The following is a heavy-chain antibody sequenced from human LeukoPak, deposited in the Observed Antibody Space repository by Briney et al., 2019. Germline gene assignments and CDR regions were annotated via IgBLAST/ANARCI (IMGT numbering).Heavy chain of an antibody. J-gene: IGHJ4*02. V-gene: IGHV1-2*02. CDR2: IDPNSGGA. CDR1: GYAFTIYY. D-gene: IGHD3-10*01. Sequence: ASVTVSCTASGYAFTIYYMHWVRPAPRQGLEWMGWIDPNSGGANYAQKFQGRVTMTRETSITTSYMVLNRLRSDDTAVYYCAREYYYCSGNYYNRIDYWGQGTLVTVSS. CDR3: AREYYYCSGNYYNRIDY.